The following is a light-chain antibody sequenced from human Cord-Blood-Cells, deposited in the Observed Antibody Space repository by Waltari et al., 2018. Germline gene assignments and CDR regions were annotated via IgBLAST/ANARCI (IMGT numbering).Light chain of an antibody. Sequence: QSALTQPASVSGSPGQSITISCTGTSSDVGGYNYVSCYQQPPGKAPKLMIYDVSNRPSGVSNRFSGSKSGNTASLTISGLQAEDEADYYCSSYTSSSTLVVFGGGTKLTVL. CDR3: SSYTSSSTLVV. V-gene: IGLV2-14*01. J-gene: IGLJ2*01. CDR1: SSDVGGYNY. CDR2: DVS.